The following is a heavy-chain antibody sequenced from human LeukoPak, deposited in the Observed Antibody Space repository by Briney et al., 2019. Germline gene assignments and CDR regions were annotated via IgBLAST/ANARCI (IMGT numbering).Heavy chain of an antibody. J-gene: IGHJ4*02. Sequence: SETLSLTCTVSGGSISSYYWSWIRQPPGKGLEWIGYIYYSGSTNYNPSLKSRVTMSVDTSKNQCSLKLNSVTAADTAVYYCARDHPLSAGAFDYWGQGTLVTVSS. CDR2: IYYSGST. D-gene: IGHD3-10*01. CDR3: ARDHPLSAGAFDY. V-gene: IGHV4-59*12. CDR1: GGSISSYY.